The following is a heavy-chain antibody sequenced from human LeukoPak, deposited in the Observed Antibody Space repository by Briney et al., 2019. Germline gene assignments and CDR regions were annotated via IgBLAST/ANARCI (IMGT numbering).Heavy chain of an antibody. J-gene: IGHJ4*02. CDR1: GYTFTSYG. D-gene: IGHD3-16*02. CDR3: ARGGRIMITFGGVIVSPSDY. V-gene: IGHV7-4-1*02. CDR2: INTNTGNP. Sequence: ASVKVSCKASGYTFTSYGISWVRQAPGQGLEWMGWINTNTGNPTYAQGFTGRFVFSLDTSVSTAYLQISSLKAEDTAVYYCARGGRIMITFGGVIVSPSDYWGQGTLVTVSS.